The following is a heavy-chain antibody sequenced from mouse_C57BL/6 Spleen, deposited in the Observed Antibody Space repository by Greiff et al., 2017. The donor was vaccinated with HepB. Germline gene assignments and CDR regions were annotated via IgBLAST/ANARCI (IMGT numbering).Heavy chain of an antibody. V-gene: IGHV1-50*01. Sequence: VQLQQSGAELVKPGASVKLSCKASGYTFTSYWMQWVKQRPGQGLEWIGEIDPSDSYTNYNQKFKGKATLTVDTSSSTAYMQLSSLTSEDSAVYYCARGRTVVAPDWGQGTTLTVSS. J-gene: IGHJ2*01. CDR2: IDPSDSYT. D-gene: IGHD1-1*01. CDR1: GYTFTSYW. CDR3: ARGRTVVAPD.